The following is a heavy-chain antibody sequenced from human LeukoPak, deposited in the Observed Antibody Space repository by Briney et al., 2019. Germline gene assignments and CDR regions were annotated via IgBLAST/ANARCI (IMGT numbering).Heavy chain of an antibody. Sequence: ASKKVSCKASGYTFTGYYMHWGRQAPGQGLWWMGWINPNSGGKNYAQKFQGRVTMTRDTSISTAYMKLSRLRSDDTAVYYCAREEYYGSGRRDYWGQGTLVTVSS. CDR1: GYTFTGYY. D-gene: IGHD3-10*01. V-gene: IGHV1-2*02. CDR2: INPNSGGK. J-gene: IGHJ4*02. CDR3: AREEYYGSGRRDY.